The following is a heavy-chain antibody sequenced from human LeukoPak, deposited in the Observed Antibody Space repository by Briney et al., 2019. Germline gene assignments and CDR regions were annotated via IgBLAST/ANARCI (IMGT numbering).Heavy chain of an antibody. CDR1: GFTFTSSA. D-gene: IGHD2-15*01. CDR2: IVVGSGNT. Sequence: SVKVSCKASGFTFTSSAVQWVRQAHGQRLEWIGWIVVGSGNTNYAQKFQERVTITRDMSTSTAYMELSSLRSEDTAVYYCAAGYCSGGSCYRDFDYWGQGTLVTVSS. V-gene: IGHV1-58*01. J-gene: IGHJ4*02. CDR3: AAGYCSGGSCYRDFDY.